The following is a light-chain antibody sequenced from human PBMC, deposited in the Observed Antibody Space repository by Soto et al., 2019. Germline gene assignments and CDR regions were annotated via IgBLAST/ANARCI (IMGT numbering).Light chain of an antibody. V-gene: IGLV2-14*01. CDR3: SSYRSIGTLV. CDR2: GMR. CDR1: SSDVSDYTY. Sequence: QSGLTQPAPVALYPVQSITIYCTGTSSDVSDYTYVSWYQQHPGKARKAMIYGMRNRPSGVSNRFSGSKSGNAASLTISELQAEDEADYYCSSYRSIGTLVFGTGTKLTLL. J-gene: IGLJ1*01.